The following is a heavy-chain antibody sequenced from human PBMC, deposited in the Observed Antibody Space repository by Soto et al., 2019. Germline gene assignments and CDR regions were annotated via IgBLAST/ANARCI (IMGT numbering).Heavy chain of an antibody. J-gene: IGHJ5*02. V-gene: IGHV4-39*01. D-gene: IGHD3-10*01. CDR1: GGSISSSSYY. CDR2: IYYSGST. Sequence: TSETLSLTCTVSGGSISSSSYYWGWIRQPPGKGLEWIGSIYYSGSTYYNPSLKSRVTISVDTSKNQFSLKLSSVTAADTAVYYCARTIITMVRGVIITCWFDPWGQGTLVTVSS. CDR3: ARTIITMVRGVIITCWFDP.